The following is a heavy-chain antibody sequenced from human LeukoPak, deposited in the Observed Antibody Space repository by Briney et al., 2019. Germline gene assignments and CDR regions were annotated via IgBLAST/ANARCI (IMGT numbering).Heavy chain of an antibody. J-gene: IGHJ4*02. CDR2: IYYSGST. CDR3: ARVSQTTVTTSFDY. V-gene: IGHV4-59*01. D-gene: IGHD4-17*01. CDR1: GGSISSYY. Sequence: PSETLSLTCTVSGGSISSYYWSWIRQPPGKGLEWIGYIYYSGSTNYNPSLKSRVTISVDTSKNQFSLKLSSVTAADTAVYYCARVSQTTVTTSFDYWGQGTLVTVSS.